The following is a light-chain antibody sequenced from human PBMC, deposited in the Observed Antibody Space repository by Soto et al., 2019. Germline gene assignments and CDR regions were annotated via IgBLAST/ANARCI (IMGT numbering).Light chain of an antibody. Sequence: QSALTQPASVSGSPGQSITISCAGTSSDVGRYMYVSWYQQHPGKAPKLIIYDVYNRPSGVSNRFSGSKSGNTASLTISGLQAEDEAAYYCTSYTSTSTPYVFGGGTQLTVL. J-gene: IGLJ7*01. CDR1: SSDVGRYMY. V-gene: IGLV2-14*01. CDR3: TSYTSTSTPYV. CDR2: DVY.